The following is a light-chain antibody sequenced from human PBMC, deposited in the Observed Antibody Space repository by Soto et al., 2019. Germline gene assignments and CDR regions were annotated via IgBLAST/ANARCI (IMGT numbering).Light chain of an antibody. CDR1: SSNIGSNY. V-gene: IGLV1-47*01. CDR2: RND. J-gene: IGLJ3*02. Sequence: QSVLTQPASASGTPGQSVTISCSGSSSNIGSNYVFWYQHLQGTAPKLLIHRNDQRPSGVPDRFSGSVSGTSAYLATSGLRSEDEATYYCAAWDHSLQGWVFGGGTKVTVL. CDR3: AAWDHSLQGWV.